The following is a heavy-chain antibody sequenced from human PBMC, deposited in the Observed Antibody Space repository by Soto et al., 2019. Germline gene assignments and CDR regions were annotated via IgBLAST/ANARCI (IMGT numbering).Heavy chain of an antibody. J-gene: IGHJ6*03. V-gene: IGHV1-3*01. D-gene: IGHD3-10*01. CDR1: GYTFTSYA. Sequence: ASVKVSCKASGYTFTSYAMHWVRQAPGQRLEWMGWINAGNGNTKYSQKFQGRVTITRDTSASTAYMELSSLRSEDTAVYYCARAAYYYVSGSYYSHYYYYYMDVWAKGTTVTVSS. CDR2: INAGNGNT. CDR3: ARAAYYYVSGSYYSHYYYYYMDV.